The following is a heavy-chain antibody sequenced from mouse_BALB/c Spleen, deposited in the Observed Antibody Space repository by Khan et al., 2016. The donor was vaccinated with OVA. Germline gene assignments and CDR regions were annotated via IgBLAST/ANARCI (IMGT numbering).Heavy chain of an antibody. CDR2: INPSTGYT. J-gene: IGHJ3*01. CDR1: GYTFTSYW. Sequence: QVQLKESGAELAKPGASVKMSCKASGYTFTSYWMHWVKQRPGQGLEWIGYINPSTGYTDYNQRFKDKATLTEDKSSSTAYMQLSSLTSEESAVYYCANHGSSSAWLTYWGQGTLVTVAA. CDR3: ANHGSSSAWLTY. V-gene: IGHV1-7*01. D-gene: IGHD1-1*01.